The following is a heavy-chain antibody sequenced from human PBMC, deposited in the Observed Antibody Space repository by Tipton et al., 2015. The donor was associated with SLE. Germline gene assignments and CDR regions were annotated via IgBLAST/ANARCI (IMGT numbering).Heavy chain of an antibody. CDR1: GITLSGYG. J-gene: IGHJ6*02. CDR2: IWFDGSNK. Sequence: SLRLSCSASGITLSGYGMHWVRQAPGKGLEWVAIIWFDGSNKYYADSVKGRFTISRDNSKNTLYLQMNSLRAEDTAVYYCARRIGSYYGMDVWGQGTTVTVSS. CDR3: ARRIGSYYGMDV. V-gene: IGHV3-33*03. D-gene: IGHD1-26*01.